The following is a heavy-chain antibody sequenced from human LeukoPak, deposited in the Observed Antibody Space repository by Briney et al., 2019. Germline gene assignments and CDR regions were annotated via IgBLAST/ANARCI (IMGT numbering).Heavy chain of an antibody. CDR2: ISAYNGNT. CDR1: GYIFTSYG. J-gene: IGHJ4*02. Sequence: ASVKVSCKASGYIFTSYGISWVRQAPGQGLEWMGWISAYNGNTNYAQKLQGRVTMTTDTSTSTAYMELRSLRSDDTAVYYCARGRVTYYYDSSGYYYFDYWGQGTLVTVSS. D-gene: IGHD3-22*01. CDR3: ARGRVTYYYDSSGYYYFDY. V-gene: IGHV1-18*01.